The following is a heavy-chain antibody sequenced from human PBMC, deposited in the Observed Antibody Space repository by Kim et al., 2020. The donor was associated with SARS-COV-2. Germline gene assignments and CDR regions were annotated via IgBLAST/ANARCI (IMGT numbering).Heavy chain of an antibody. CDR1: GGTFSSYA. J-gene: IGHJ6*02. Sequence: SVKVSCKASGGTFSSYAISWVRQAPGQGLEWMGGIIPIFGTANYAQKFQGRVTITADESTSTAYMELSSLRSEDTAVYYCARTGDSRLYYYGSGSPQYGMDVWGQGTTVTVSS. CDR2: IIPIFGTA. CDR3: ARTGDSRLYYYGSGSPQYGMDV. D-gene: IGHD3-10*01. V-gene: IGHV1-69*13.